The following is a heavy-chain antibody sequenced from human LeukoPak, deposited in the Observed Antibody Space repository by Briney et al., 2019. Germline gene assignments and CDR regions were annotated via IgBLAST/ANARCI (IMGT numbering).Heavy chain of an antibody. J-gene: IGHJ2*01. D-gene: IGHD3-22*01. V-gene: IGHV1-3*04. Sequence: ASVKVSCKASGYTFTTYAIHWVRQAPGQRLEWMGWISTYSDNRRYSPKFQGTVTITTDTSASTAYMELRSLRSDDTAVYYCARDDYYDSPHWYFDLWGRGTLVTVSS. CDR1: GYTFTTYA. CDR2: ISTYSDNR. CDR3: ARDDYYDSPHWYFDL.